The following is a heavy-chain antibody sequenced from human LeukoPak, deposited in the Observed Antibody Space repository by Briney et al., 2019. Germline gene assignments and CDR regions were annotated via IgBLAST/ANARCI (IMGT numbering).Heavy chain of an antibody. Sequence: GGSLRLSCAASGFTFSNYSMHWVRQAPGKGLEWVAVISYDGSNKYYADSVKGRFTISRDNSKNSLYLQMNSLRAEDTAVYYCAELGITMIGGVWGKGTTVTISS. V-gene: IGHV3-30*04. D-gene: IGHD3-10*02. J-gene: IGHJ6*04. CDR3: AELGITMIGGV. CDR1: GFTFSNYS. CDR2: ISYDGSNK.